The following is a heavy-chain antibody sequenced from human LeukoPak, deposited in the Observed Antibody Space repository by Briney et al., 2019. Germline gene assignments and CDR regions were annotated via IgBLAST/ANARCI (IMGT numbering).Heavy chain of an antibody. CDR3: ARRVRSGFFDN. Sequence: GGSLRLSCAASGFSFSPYWMNWVRQAPGGGLEWVANIKQDGSEKYYVDSVKGRFTISRDNAKNSLYLQLNSLRAEDTAVYYCARRVRSGFFDNWGQGTLLTVSS. D-gene: IGHD3-3*01. CDR1: GFSFSPYW. V-gene: IGHV3-7*01. J-gene: IGHJ4*02. CDR2: IKQDGSEK.